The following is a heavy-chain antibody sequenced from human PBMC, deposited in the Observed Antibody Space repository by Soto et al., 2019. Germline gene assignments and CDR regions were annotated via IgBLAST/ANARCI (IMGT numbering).Heavy chain of an antibody. Sequence: PGGSLRLSCAASGFTFSSYGMHWVRQAPGKGLEWVAVISYDGSNKYYADSVKGRFTISRDNSKNTLYLQMNSLRAEDTAVYYCAKDGLSSRGGGWFDPWGQGTLVTVSS. V-gene: IGHV3-30*18. D-gene: IGHD6-13*01. CDR3: AKDGLSSRGGGWFDP. CDR1: GFTFSSYG. J-gene: IGHJ5*02. CDR2: ISYDGSNK.